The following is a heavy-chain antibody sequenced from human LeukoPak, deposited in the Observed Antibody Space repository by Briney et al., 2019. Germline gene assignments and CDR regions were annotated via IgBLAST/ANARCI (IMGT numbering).Heavy chain of an antibody. Sequence: GEALRLSCAASGFTFKSFGMHWVRQAPGKGLEWVAVISDDGSNKYYADSVKGRFTISRDNSKNTLYLQMNSLRAEDTAVYYCASIAAAGTGWFDPWGQGTLVTVVS. CDR1: GFTFKSFG. V-gene: IGHV3-30*03. J-gene: IGHJ5*02. CDR2: ISDDGSNK. D-gene: IGHD6-13*01. CDR3: ASIAAAGTGWFDP.